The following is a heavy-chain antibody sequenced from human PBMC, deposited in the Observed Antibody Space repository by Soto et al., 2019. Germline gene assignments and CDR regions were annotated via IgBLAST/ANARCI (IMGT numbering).Heavy chain of an antibody. J-gene: IGHJ5*02. CDR3: ARRIGWYNWFDP. V-gene: IGHV4-39*01. CDR1: GASISNSIYY. Sequence: SETLSLTCTVSGASISNSIYYWGWIRQPPGKGLDWIGTIYYSGSTYYNPSLKSRVTISVDTSKNQFSLHLNSVTAADTSIYYCARRIGWYNWFDPWGQGTQVTVSS. D-gene: IGHD3-10*01. CDR2: IYYSGST.